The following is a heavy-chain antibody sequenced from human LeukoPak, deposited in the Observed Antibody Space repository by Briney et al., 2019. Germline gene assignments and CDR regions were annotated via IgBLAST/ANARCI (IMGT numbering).Heavy chain of an antibody. CDR1: GYSFTSYW. Sequence: GESLKISCKGSGYSFTSYWIGWVRQMPGKGLEWMGIIYPGDSDARYSPSFQGQVTISADKSISTAYLQWSSLKASDTAMYYCARQRYYDSSGCLYFDYWGQGTLVTVSS. D-gene: IGHD3-22*01. CDR3: ARQRYYDSSGCLYFDY. V-gene: IGHV5-51*01. CDR2: IYPGDSDA. J-gene: IGHJ4*02.